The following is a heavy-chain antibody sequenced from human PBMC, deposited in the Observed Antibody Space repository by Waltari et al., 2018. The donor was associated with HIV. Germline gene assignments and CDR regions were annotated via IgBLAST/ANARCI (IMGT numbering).Heavy chain of an antibody. CDR1: GYTFTSYA. D-gene: IGHD3-22*01. V-gene: IGHV7-4-1*02. J-gene: IGHJ4*02. Sequence: QVQLVQSGSELKKPGASVKVSCKASGYTFTSYAINWVRQAPGQGLEWMGWINTNTGNPTDVQGFTGQFVFSLDTSVSTAYLQISSLKAEDTAVYYCARDFLYFYDSIAYKGLDYWGQGTLVTVSS. CDR3: ARDFLYFYDSIAYKGLDY. CDR2: INTNTGNP.